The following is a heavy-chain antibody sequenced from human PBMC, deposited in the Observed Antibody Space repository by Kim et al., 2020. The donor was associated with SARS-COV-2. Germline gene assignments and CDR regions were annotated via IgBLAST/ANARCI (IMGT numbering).Heavy chain of an antibody. CDR3: ARGPLGFCSSSSCFFDC. Sequence: VRGRFTISRDYAKNLLSLQRNSLRAEDTAVYYCARGPLGFCSSSSCFFDCWGQGTLVTVSS. V-gene: IGHV3-11*05. J-gene: IGHJ4*02. D-gene: IGHD2-15*01.